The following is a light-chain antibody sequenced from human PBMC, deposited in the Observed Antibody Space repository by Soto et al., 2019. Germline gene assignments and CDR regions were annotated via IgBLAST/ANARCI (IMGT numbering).Light chain of an antibody. CDR2: QTS. J-gene: IGKJ1*01. V-gene: IGKV3-11*01. CDR3: HQRQRWPRT. Sequence: ILTQSPDPVSSFPGDRVTLPCRASQYINTRLAWYQHRPGQAPRLLIYQTSIRAAGIPARFSASGTGTDFTLTISDVQPEDFAVYYCHQRQRWPRTFGQGTKVDI. CDR1: QYINTR.